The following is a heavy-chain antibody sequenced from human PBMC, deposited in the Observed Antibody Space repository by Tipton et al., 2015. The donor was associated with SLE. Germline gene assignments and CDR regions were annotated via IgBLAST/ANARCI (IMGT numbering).Heavy chain of an antibody. J-gene: IGHJ4*02. CDR1: GGSISSGGYS. V-gene: IGHV4-30-2*01. Sequence: TLSLTCAVSGGSISSGGYSWSWIRQPPGKGLEWIGYIYHSGSTYYNPSLKSRVTISVDRSKNQFSLKLSSVTAADTAVYHCARGYYESNGYYSFDYWGLGALVTVSS. CDR3: ARGYYESNGYYSFDY. D-gene: IGHD3-22*01. CDR2: IYHSGST.